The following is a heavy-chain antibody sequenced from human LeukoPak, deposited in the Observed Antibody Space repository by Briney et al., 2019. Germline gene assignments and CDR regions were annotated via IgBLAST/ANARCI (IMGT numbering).Heavy chain of an antibody. CDR1: GYTFTSYD. J-gene: IGHJ4*02. Sequence: ASVKVSCKASGYTFTSYDINWMRQAPGQGLEWVGWMNPNSGNTGYAQTFQGKLTMTRNTSIKTSYMELSSLRSEDAAVYYCARRFYDNLTGHTWYDYWGQGTLVTVSS. V-gene: IGHV1-8*01. D-gene: IGHD3-9*01. CDR2: MNPNSGNT. CDR3: ARRFYDNLTGHTWYDY.